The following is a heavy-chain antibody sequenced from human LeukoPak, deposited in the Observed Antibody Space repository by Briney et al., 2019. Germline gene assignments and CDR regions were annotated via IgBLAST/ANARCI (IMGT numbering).Heavy chain of an antibody. V-gene: IGHV1-46*01. CDR3: ARDPGDGPLH. D-gene: IGHD1-14*01. CDR1: GYTFTSYY. J-gene: IGHJ4*02. Sequence: ASVKVSCKASGYTFTSYYMHWVRQAPGQGLEWMGIINPSGGSSSCAQKFQGRVTMTRDTSTSTVYMELSSLRSEDTAVYYCARDPGDGPLHWGQGTLVTVSS. CDR2: INPSGGSS.